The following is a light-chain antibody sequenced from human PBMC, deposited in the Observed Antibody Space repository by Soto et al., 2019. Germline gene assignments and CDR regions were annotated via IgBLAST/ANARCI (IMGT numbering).Light chain of an antibody. V-gene: IGKV3-20*01. Sequence: EIVLTQSPGTLSLSPGERATLSCRASQSASSSYLAWYQQKPGQAPRLLISGASSRATGIPDRFSGSGSGTDFTLTTSRLEPEDFAVYYCQQYSSSPGTFGQGTKVEIK. CDR3: QQYSSSPGT. CDR2: GAS. CDR1: QSASSSY. J-gene: IGKJ1*01.